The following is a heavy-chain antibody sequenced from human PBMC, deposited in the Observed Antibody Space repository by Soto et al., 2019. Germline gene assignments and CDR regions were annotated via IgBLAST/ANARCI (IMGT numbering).Heavy chain of an antibody. D-gene: IGHD2-2*01. J-gene: IGHJ5*02. Sequence: SATLSLTCAVSGDSIISIYHWAWIRQPPGRGLEWIAIIYHTGTTYYNPSLASRVTISVDTSKNQFSLNLRSVTAADTAMYYCARHAILWVPAAIGPWGQGALVTVSS. CDR3: ARHAILWVPAAIGP. V-gene: IGHV4-38-2*01. CDR2: IYHTGTT. CDR1: GDSIISIYH.